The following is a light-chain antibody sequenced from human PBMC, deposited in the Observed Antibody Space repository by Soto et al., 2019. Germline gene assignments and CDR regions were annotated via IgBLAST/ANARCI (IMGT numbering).Light chain of an antibody. Sequence: SCWSSQRLTFVSNNQSHLAWYQQKTGQAPKLLLSWSSARESGVPDRSSGSGSGTHFTLTITNLQAEDVAIYYCQQYYATPWTFGPGTKVEI. CDR3: QQYYATPWT. CDR2: WSS. J-gene: IGKJ1*01. CDR1: QRLTFVSNNQSH. V-gene: IGKV4-1*01.